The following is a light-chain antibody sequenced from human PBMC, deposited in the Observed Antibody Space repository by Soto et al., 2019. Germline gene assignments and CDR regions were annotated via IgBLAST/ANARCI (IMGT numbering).Light chain of an antibody. Sequence: DVLLTQSPDSLAVSLGERATINCKSSQSVLYSSNNKNYVAWYQQKPGQPPKLLIYWASTRKSGVPDRFSGSGSGTDFTLTISSLQSEDVAVYYCQQYYTTPLTFGGGTKVEIK. CDR2: WAS. CDR1: QSVLYSSNNKNY. V-gene: IGKV4-1*01. J-gene: IGKJ4*01. CDR3: QQYYTTPLT.